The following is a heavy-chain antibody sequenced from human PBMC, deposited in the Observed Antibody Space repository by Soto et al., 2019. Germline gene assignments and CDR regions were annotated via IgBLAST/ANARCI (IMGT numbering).Heavy chain of an antibody. V-gene: IGHV3-30*18. D-gene: IGHD3-22*01. Sequence: QVQLVESGGDVVQPGRSLRLSCVASGFTFSSYAMHWVRQAPGKGLEWMTIISYDGSNRYYADSVKGRFTISRDNSKNTLYLQMNSLRPEDTALYYCAKLSFDSSGASSLFDAWGQGTLVSVSS. CDR2: ISYDGSNR. J-gene: IGHJ4*02. CDR3: AKLSFDSSGASSLFDA. CDR1: GFTFSSYA.